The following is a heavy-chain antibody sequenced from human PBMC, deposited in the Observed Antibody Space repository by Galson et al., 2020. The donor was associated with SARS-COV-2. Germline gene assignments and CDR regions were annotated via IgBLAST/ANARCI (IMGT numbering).Heavy chain of an antibody. V-gene: IGHV1-24*01. J-gene: IGHJ5*02. CDR2: FDPEDGET. Sequence: ASVKVSCKVPGYTLTELSMHWVRQAPGKGPEWMGGFDPEDGETIYAQKFQGRVTMTEDTSTDTAYMELSSLRSEDTAVYYCATAFAVTGTTGWFDPWGQGTLVTVSS. CDR3: ATAFAVTGTTGWFDP. CDR1: GYTLTELS. D-gene: IGHD1-20*01.